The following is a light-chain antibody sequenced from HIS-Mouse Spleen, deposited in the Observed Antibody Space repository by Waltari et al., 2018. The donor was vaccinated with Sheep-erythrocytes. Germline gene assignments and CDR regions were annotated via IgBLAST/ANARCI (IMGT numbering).Light chain of an antibody. V-gene: IGKV2-28*01. CDR2: LGS. Sequence: DIVMTQSPLSLPVTPGEPASISCRSSQGLLHSNGYNYLDWYLQKPGQSPQLLIYLGSNLASGVPDRFSGSGSGTDFTLKISRVEAEDVGVYYCMQALQTPWTFGQGTKVEIK. CDR1: QGLLHSNGYNY. J-gene: IGKJ1*01. CDR3: MQALQTPWT.